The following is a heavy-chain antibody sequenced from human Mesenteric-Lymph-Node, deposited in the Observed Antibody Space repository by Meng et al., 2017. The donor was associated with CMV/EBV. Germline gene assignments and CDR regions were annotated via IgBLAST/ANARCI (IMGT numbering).Heavy chain of an antibody. J-gene: IGHJ4*02. CDR2: IYYSGST. V-gene: IGHV4-61*01. Sequence: SETLSLTCTVSGGSVSSGSHYWNWIRQPPGKGLEWIGYIYYSGSTNYNPSLKSRVTISVDTSKNQFSLKLSSVTAADTAVYYCARGPAVGSFLQQLANDYWGQGTLVTVSS. D-gene: IGHD6-13*01. CDR1: GGSVSSGSHY. CDR3: ARGPAVGSFLQQLANDY.